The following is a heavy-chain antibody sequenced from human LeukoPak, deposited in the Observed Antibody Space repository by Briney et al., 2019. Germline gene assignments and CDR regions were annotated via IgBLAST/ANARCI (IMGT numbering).Heavy chain of an antibody. Sequence: ASVKVSCKASGYTFTSYDINWARQATGQGLEWMGWMNPNSGNTGYAQKFQGRVTITRNTSISTAYMELSSLRSEVTAVYYCARGKSGSYYQNGFDYWGQGTLVTVSS. CDR2: MNPNSGNT. J-gene: IGHJ4*02. CDR3: ARGKSGSYYQNGFDY. CDR1: GYTFTSYD. D-gene: IGHD1-26*01. V-gene: IGHV1-8*03.